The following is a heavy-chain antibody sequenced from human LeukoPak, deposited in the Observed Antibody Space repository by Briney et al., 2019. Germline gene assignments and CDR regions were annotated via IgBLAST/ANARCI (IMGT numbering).Heavy chain of an antibody. D-gene: IGHD4-23*01. J-gene: IGHJ4*02. CDR2: ISSSSSYI. V-gene: IGHV3-21*01. CDR1: GFTFSSYS. CDR3: ATNGGKGWYFDY. Sequence: PGGSLRLSCAASGFTFSSYSMIWVRQAPGKGLEWVSSISSSSSYIYYADSVKGRFTISRDNAKNSLYLQMNSLRAEDTAVYYCATNGGKGWYFDYWGQGTLVTVSS.